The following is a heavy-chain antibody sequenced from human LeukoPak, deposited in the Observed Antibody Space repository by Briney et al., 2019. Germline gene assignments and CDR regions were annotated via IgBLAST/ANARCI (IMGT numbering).Heavy chain of an antibody. J-gene: IGHJ4*01. Sequence: ASVKVSCKASGYTFTSYAMHWVRQAPGQRLEWMGWSNAGNGNTNYAQKLQGRVTMTTDTSTSTAYMELRSLRSDDTAVYYCARAFLGGYYDILTGVDYWGQGTLVTVSS. CDR2: SNAGNGNT. CDR3: ARAFLGGYYDILTGVDY. CDR1: GYTFTSYA. V-gene: IGHV1-3*01. D-gene: IGHD3-9*01.